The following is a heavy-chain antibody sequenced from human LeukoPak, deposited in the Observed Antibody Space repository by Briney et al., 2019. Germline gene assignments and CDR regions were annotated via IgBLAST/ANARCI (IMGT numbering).Heavy chain of an antibody. V-gene: IGHV4-34*01. CDR1: GGSFSGYY. Sequence: PSETLSLTCAVYGGSFSGYYWSWIRQPPGKGLEWIGEINHSGSTNYNPPLKSRVTISVDTSKNQFSLKLSSVTAADTAVYYCARHGGYCSSTSCYARVYNWFDPWGQGTLVTVSS. D-gene: IGHD2-2*01. CDR3: ARHGGYCSSTSCYARVYNWFDP. J-gene: IGHJ5*02. CDR2: INHSGST.